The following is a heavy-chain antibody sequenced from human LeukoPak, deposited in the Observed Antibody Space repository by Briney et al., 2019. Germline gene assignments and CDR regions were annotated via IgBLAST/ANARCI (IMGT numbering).Heavy chain of an antibody. J-gene: IGHJ6*03. CDR1: GGSISSYY. CDR2: IYYSGST. V-gene: IGHV4-59*01. Sequence: KPSETLSLTCTVSGGSISSYYWSWIRQPPGKGLEWIGYIYYSGSTNYNPSLKSRVTISVDTSKNQFSLKLSSVTAADTAVYYCARGGDYGGNEPLTSWSLNYYYYYYMDVWGKGTTVTVSS. D-gene: IGHD4-23*01. CDR3: ARGGDYGGNEPLTSWSLNYYYYYYMDV.